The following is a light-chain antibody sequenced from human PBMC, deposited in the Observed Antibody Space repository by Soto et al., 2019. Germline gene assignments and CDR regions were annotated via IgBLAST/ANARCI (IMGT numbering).Light chain of an antibody. V-gene: IGKV3-20*01. J-gene: IGKJ5*01. CDR2: GAS. CDR1: QSFSSSY. Sequence: EIVLTQSPGTLSFSPGERATLSCRAIQSFSSSYLAWYQQKPGQAPRLLIYGASSRATGIPDRFSGSGSGTDFTLTISRLEPEDFAVYYCQQYGSSPPVTLGQGTRLEI. CDR3: QQYGSSPPVT.